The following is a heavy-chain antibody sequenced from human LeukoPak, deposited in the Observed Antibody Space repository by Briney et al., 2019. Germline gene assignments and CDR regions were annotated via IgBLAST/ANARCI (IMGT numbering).Heavy chain of an antibody. CDR2: IYYSGST. CDR3: ARHRGQWLTIDY. Sequence: SETLSLTCTVSGGSISSYYWSWIRQPPGKGLEWIGYIYYSGSTNYNPSLKSRVTISVDTSKNQFSLKLSSVTAADTAVYYCARHRGQWLTIDYWGQGTLVTVSS. J-gene: IGHJ4*02. V-gene: IGHV4-59*08. D-gene: IGHD6-19*01. CDR1: GGSISSYY.